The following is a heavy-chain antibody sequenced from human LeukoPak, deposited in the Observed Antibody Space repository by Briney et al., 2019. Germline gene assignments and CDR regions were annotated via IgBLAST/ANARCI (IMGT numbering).Heavy chain of an antibody. Sequence: GGTLRLSCAASGFSFRSHGMNWVRQAPGKGLEWVSGISPRGDITYYKDSVRGRFTISRDNFKNTVSLQLNSLRAEDTAMYYCAKDDDWGRFNHWGQGTLVTVSS. J-gene: IGHJ1*01. CDR3: AKDDDWGRFNH. D-gene: IGHD3-16*01. CDR2: ISPRGDIT. CDR1: GFSFRSHG. V-gene: IGHV3-23*01.